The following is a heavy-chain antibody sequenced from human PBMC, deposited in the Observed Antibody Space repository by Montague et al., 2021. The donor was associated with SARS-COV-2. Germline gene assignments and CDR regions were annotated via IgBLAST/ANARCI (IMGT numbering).Heavy chain of an antibody. Sequence: SETLSLTCIVSGGFISDSYYWAWIRQSPGKGLEWLGSLYRSGSVXSNPSLKSRVSISVDKSKNHFSLRLTPATAAETAVYYCVRGAEEAHFAMDVWGQGTTVTVSS. D-gene: IGHD3-10*01. V-gene: IGHV4-39*02. J-gene: IGHJ6*02. CDR2: LYRSGSV. CDR1: GGFISDSYY. CDR3: VRGAEEAHFAMDV.